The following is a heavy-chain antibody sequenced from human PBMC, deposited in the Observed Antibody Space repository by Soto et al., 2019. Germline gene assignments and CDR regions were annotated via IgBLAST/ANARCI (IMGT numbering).Heavy chain of an antibody. D-gene: IGHD3-9*01. CDR3: ARDHLRDDILTGWVGYNWFDP. CDR1: GGSISSGGYY. CDR2: IYYSGRT. V-gene: IGHV4-31*03. J-gene: IGHJ5*02. Sequence: QVQLQESGPGLVKPSQTLSLTCTVSGGSISSGGYYWSWIRQHPGKGLEGIGYIYYSGRTYYNPSLTRRVTISVDPSKNQSSLKLRSVTAADTAVYYCARDHLRDDILTGWVGYNWFDPWGQGTLVTVSS.